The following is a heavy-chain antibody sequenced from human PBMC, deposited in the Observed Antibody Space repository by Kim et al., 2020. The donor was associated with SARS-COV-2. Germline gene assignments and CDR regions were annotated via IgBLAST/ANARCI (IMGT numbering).Heavy chain of an antibody. J-gene: IGHJ5*02. CDR2: INTNTGNP. V-gene: IGHV7-4-1*02. Sequence: ASVKVSCKASGYTFTTYAMKWVRQAPGQGLEWMGWINTNTGNPTYAQGFTGRFVFSLDTSVSTAYLQISSLKAEDTAVYYCARRSIIGTTGWFDPWGQGTLVTVSS. CDR3: ARRSIIGTTGWFDP. D-gene: IGHD1-20*01. CDR1: GYTFTTYA.